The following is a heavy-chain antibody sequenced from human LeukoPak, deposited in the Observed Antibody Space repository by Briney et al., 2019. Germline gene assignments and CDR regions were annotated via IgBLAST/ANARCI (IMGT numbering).Heavy chain of an antibody. Sequence: GGSLRLSCAASGFTVSSNYMSWVRQAPGKGLEWVSVIYSGGSTYYADSVKGRCTIARHNSKNTLYLQMNSLRAEDTAVYYCERWYYYDSSGYYLDPWGQGTLVTVSS. D-gene: IGHD3-22*01. CDR1: GFTVSSNY. J-gene: IGHJ5*02. CDR3: ERWYYYDSSGYYLDP. V-gene: IGHV3-53*04. CDR2: IYSGGST.